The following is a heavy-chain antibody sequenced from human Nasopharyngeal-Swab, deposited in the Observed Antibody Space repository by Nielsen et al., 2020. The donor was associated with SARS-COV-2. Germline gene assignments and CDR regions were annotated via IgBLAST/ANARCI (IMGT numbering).Heavy chain of an antibody. CDR3: ARGHSRIIVVVPWRKGYFDY. J-gene: IGHJ4*02. Sequence: ASLQVSCKASGYTFTSYYMHWVRQAPGHRLEWMGIINPSGGSTSYAQKFQGRVTMTRDTSTSTVYMELSSLRSEDTAVYYCARGHSRIIVVVPWRKGYFDYWGQGTLVTVSS. CDR2: INPSGGST. D-gene: IGHD2-2*01. CDR1: GYTFTSYY. V-gene: IGHV1-46*01.